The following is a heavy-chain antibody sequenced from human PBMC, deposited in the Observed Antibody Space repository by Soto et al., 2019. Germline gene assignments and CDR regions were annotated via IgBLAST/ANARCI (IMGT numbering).Heavy chain of an antibody. CDR2: IYPGDSDT. J-gene: IGHJ6*02. V-gene: IGHV5-51*01. CDR1: GYSFTSYW. CDR3: PGVWFGGKTYYGVDF. D-gene: IGHD3-16*01. Sequence: GESLKISCKGSGYSFTSYWIGWVRQMPGKGLEWMGIIYPGDSDTRYSPSFQGQVTISADKSISTAYLQWSSLKASDTAMYYFPGVWFGGKTYYGVDFWGQGPPGPAS.